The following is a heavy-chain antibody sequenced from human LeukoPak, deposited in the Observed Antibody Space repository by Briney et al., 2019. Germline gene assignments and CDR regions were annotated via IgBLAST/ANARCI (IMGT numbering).Heavy chain of an antibody. D-gene: IGHD2-2*01. J-gene: IGHJ6*02. Sequence: ASVKVSCKVSGYTLTELSMHWVRQAPGKGLEWMGGFDPEDGETIYAQKFQGRVTMTEDTSTDTAYMELSSLRSEDTAVYYCAREEKNSPSHLVVPAANGYGMDVWGQGTTVTVSS. CDR3: AREEKNSPSHLVVPAANGYGMDV. CDR1: GYTLTELS. CDR2: FDPEDGET. V-gene: IGHV1-24*01.